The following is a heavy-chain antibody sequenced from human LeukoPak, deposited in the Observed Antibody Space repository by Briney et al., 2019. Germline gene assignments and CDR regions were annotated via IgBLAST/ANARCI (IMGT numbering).Heavy chain of an antibody. V-gene: IGHV4-61*02. J-gene: IGHJ4*02. CDR1: GGSISSGSYY. D-gene: IGHD6-13*01. Sequence: KPSGTLSLTCTVSGGSISSGSYYWSWIRQPAGKGLEWIGRIYTSGSTNYNPSLKSRVTISVDTSKNQFSLKLSSVTAADTAVYYCARVPLATAGTGGYYFDYWGQGTLVTVSS. CDR2: IYTSGST. CDR3: ARVPLATAGTGGYYFDY.